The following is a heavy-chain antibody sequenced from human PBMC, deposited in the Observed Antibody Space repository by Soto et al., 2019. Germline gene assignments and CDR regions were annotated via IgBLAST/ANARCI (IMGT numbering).Heavy chain of an antibody. Sequence: PSETLSLTCAVSGASFSGSYWSWIRQPPGKGLEWIGYDYYSGTTVYNPSLKSRVPISVDTSKNHVSLRPKSVTAADTAVYYCAVWSALTQYYFDSWGHGTLVTVSS. D-gene: IGHD3-3*01. CDR2: DYYSGTT. V-gene: IGHV4-59*13. J-gene: IGHJ4*01. CDR3: AVWSALTQYYFDS. CDR1: GASFSGSY.